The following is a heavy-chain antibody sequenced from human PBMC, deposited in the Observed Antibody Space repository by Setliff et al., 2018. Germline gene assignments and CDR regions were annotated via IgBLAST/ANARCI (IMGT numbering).Heavy chain of an antibody. CDR3: ARYGAKLAIEE. J-gene: IGHJ4*02. V-gene: IGHV1-24*01. CDR1: GYRFIVYY. Sequence: ASVKVSCKGSGYRFIVYYIHWVRQTPGKGLEWMGGFAPEVGEIIYAQEFQGRVTMTADTSTDTAYMQVSGLRSEDTAVYFCARYGAKLAIEEWGQGTLVTVSS. D-gene: IGHD4-17*01. CDR2: FAPEVGEI.